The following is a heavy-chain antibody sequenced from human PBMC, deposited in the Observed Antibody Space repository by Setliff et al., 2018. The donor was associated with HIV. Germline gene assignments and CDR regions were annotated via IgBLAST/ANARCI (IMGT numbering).Heavy chain of an antibody. D-gene: IGHD6-13*01. Sequence: GESLKISCAASGLTFSTSWMQWVRQSPGEGLLWVARLNPEANYIHYADSVKGRFTISRDNARNTLFLQMNSLGVEDTALYYCGRDVHDAAADNWGRGTLVTVSS. CDR2: LNPEANYI. J-gene: IGHJ4*02. CDR3: GRDVHDAAADN. CDR1: GLTFSTSW. V-gene: IGHV3-74*01.